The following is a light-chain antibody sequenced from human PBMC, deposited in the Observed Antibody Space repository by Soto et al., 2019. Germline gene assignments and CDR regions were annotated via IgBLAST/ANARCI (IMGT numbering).Light chain of an antibody. J-gene: IGLJ3*02. Sequence: QSVLTQPPSASGTPGQRVTISCSGSRSNIGRDYVYWYQQLPGTAPKLLIYTNNQRPSGVPDRFSGSKSGTSASLAISGLRSEDEADYYCAAWDDSLSGWLFGGGTKVTVL. CDR2: TNN. CDR1: RSNIGRDY. CDR3: AAWDDSLSGWL. V-gene: IGLV1-47*02.